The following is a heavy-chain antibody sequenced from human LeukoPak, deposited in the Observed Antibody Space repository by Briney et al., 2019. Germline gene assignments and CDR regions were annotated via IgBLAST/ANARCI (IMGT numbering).Heavy chain of an antibody. CDR3: ARTYYYDSSGYYYPIDY. D-gene: IGHD3-22*01. J-gene: IGHJ4*02. CDR1: GFTFSSYG. CDR2: IWYDGSNK. V-gene: IGHV3-33*01. Sequence: PGGSLRLSCAASGFTFSSYGMHWVRQAPGKGLEWVAVIWYDGSNKYYADSVKGRFTISRDNSKNTLYLQMNSLRAEDTAVYYCARTYYYDSSGYYYPIDYWGQGTLVTVSS.